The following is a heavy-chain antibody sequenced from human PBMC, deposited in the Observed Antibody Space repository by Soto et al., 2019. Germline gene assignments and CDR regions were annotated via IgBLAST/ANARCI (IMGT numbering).Heavy chain of an antibody. Sequence: QVQLVQSGAEVKKPGASVKVSCKASGYTFTSYAMHWVRQAPGQRLEWMGWINAGNGNTKYSQKFQGRVTITRDTSASTAYMELSSLRSEDTAVYYCARADIVVVPAALDLDYWGQGTLVTVSS. V-gene: IGHV1-3*01. CDR3: ARADIVVVPAALDLDY. J-gene: IGHJ4*02. CDR2: INAGNGNT. D-gene: IGHD2-2*01. CDR1: GYTFTSYA.